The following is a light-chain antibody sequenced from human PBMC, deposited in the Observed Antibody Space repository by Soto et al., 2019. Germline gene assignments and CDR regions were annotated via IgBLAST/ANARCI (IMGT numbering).Light chain of an antibody. CDR3: QQYNNWPPIT. J-gene: IGKJ5*01. CDR2: DAS. Sequence: EIVLQKSPATLSLSPGARSPLSCRATQSVRSSLAWYQQQPGQAPRLLIYDASNRATGIPARFSGSGSGTDFTLTISSLQSEDLAVYYCQQYNNWPPITVGQGTRLEIK. CDR1: QSVRSS. V-gene: IGKV3-11*01.